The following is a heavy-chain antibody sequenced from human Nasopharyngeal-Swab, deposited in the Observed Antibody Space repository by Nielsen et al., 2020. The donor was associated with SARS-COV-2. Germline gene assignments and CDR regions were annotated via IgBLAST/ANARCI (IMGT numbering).Heavy chain of an antibody. CDR3: ARGQESYSSSWLNWYFDL. J-gene: IGHJ2*01. V-gene: IGHV3-30*03. Sequence: GGSLRLSCAASGFSFSSYGMHWVRQAPGKGLEWVAVISYDGRNKNYADSVKGRFTISRDNSKNTLYLQMNSLRAEDTAVYYCARGQESYSSSWLNWYFDLWGRGTLVTVSS. D-gene: IGHD6-13*01. CDR2: ISYDGRNK. CDR1: GFSFSSYG.